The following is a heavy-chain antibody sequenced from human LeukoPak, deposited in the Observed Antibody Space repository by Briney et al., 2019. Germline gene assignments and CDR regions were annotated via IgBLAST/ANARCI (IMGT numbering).Heavy chain of an antibody. Sequence: PGGSLRLSCTVSGFNFNNYAMHWVRQAPGKGLEWLTIMSYDGTNKYYADSVKGRFTVSRDNSKNTLYLQMNSLRAEDTAVYYCAKDNLVSSSWTYYFDYWGQGTLVTVSS. CDR1: GFNFNNYA. V-gene: IGHV3-30-3*01. CDR2: MSYDGTNK. CDR3: AKDNLVSSSWTYYFDY. J-gene: IGHJ4*02. D-gene: IGHD6-13*01.